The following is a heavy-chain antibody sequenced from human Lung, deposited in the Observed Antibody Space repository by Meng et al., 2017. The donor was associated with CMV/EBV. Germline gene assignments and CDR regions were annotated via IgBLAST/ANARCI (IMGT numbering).Heavy chain of an antibody. CDR3: ARDGCSSTSCPRSDNWFDP. V-gene: IGHV1-2*02. CDR2: INPNSGGT. Sequence: ASVKVSCKASGYTFTGYYMHWVRQAPGQGLEWMGWINPNSGGTNYAQKFQGRVTMTRDTSISTAYMELSRLRSDNTAVYYCARDGCSSTSCPRSDNWFDPWGQGTLVTVSS. J-gene: IGHJ5*02. CDR1: GYTFTGYY. D-gene: IGHD2-2*01.